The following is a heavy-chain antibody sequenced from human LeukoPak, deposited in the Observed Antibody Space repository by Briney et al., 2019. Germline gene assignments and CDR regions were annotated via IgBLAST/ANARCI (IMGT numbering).Heavy chain of an antibody. V-gene: IGHV3-23*01. CDR3: AKDRSIGTYYTFDH. J-gene: IGHJ4*02. D-gene: IGHD1-26*01. Sequence: PGGSLRLSCAASGFTFTNYAMTWVRQAPGKGLEWVSSISASGVMTYYADSVKGRFTVSRDISKNSLYLQMSSLTAADTAVYYCAKDRSIGTYYTFDHWGQGTLVTVSS. CDR1: GFTFTNYA. CDR2: ISASGVMT.